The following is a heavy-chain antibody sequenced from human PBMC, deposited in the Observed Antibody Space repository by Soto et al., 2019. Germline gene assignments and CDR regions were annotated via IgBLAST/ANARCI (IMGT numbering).Heavy chain of an antibody. V-gene: IGHV1-69*01. D-gene: IGHD2-21*02. CDR1: GGTFSSYA. Sequence: QVQLVQSGAEVKKPGSSVKVSCKASGGTFSSYAISWVRQAPGQGLEWMGGIIPIFGIANYAQKFQGRVTITADESTSTAYMELSSLRSEDTAVYYCARDRLKVVVTAIYYYYYGMDVWGQGTTVTVSS. CDR3: ARDRLKVVVTAIYYYYYGMDV. J-gene: IGHJ6*02. CDR2: IIPIFGIA.